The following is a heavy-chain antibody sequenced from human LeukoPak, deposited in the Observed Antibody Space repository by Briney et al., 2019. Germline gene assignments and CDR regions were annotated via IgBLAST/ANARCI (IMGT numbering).Heavy chain of an antibody. D-gene: IGHD3-10*01. CDR2: ISYDGSNK. V-gene: IGHV3-30-3*01. Sequence: AGGSLRLSCAASGFTFSSYTMNWVRQAPGKGLEWVAVISYDGSNKYYADSVKGRFTISRDNSKNTLYLQMNSLRAEDTAVYYCARAAYGSGSYYFDYWGQGTLVTVSS. CDR3: ARAAYGSGSYYFDY. J-gene: IGHJ4*02. CDR1: GFTFSSYT.